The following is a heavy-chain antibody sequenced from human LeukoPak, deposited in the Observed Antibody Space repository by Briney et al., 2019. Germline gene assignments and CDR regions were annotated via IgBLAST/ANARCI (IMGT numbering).Heavy chain of an antibody. CDR3: ARRGDT. CDR2: IYTSGST. CDR1: GGSISSGSYY. D-gene: IGHD2-21*01. J-gene: IGHJ4*02. Sequence: SETPSLTCTVSGGSISSGSYYWNWIRQPAGKGLEWIGRIYTSGSTNYNPSLKSRVSISLDTSKNQFSLNLSSVTAADTAVYYCARRGDTWGQGTLVTVSS. V-gene: IGHV4-61*02.